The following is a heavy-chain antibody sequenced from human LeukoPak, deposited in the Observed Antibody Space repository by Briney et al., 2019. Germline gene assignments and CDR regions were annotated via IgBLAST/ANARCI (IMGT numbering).Heavy chain of an antibody. CDR3: VRHQEEWELEAFDI. CDR1: GGSISSSSYY. J-gene: IGHJ3*02. V-gene: IGHV4-39*01. CDR2: IWYSGST. Sequence: SETLSLTCTVSGGSISSSSYYWVWIPQPPGKGLEWLGSIWYSGSTYYNPSRKSRVTISIDTSKNQFSRKLRAVTAADTAVYYCVRHQEEWELEAFDIWGQGTMVTVSS. D-gene: IGHD1-26*01.